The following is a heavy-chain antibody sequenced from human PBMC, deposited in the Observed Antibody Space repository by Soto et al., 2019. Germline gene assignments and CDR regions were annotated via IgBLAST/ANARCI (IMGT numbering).Heavy chain of an antibody. Sequence: SETLSLTCAVSGGSISSSNWWSWVRQPPGKGLEWIGEIYHSGSTNYNPSLKSRVTISVDKSKNQFSLKLSSVTAADTAVYYCARGYYYDSSGYLIDYWGQGTLVPVSS. V-gene: IGHV4-4*02. D-gene: IGHD3-22*01. CDR3: ARGYYYDSSGYLIDY. J-gene: IGHJ4*02. CDR2: IYHSGST. CDR1: GGSISSSNW.